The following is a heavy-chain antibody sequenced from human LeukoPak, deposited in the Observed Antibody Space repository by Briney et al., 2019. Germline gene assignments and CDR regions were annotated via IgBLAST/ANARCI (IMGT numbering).Heavy chain of an antibody. D-gene: IGHD3-3*01. CDR1: GGTFSSYA. Sequence: GASVKVSCKASGGTFSSYAISWVRQAPGQGLEWMGGIIPIFGTASYAQKFQGRVTITADESTSTAYMELSSLRSEDTAVYYCARVGADFDFWSGYYKRGRWFDPWGQGTLVTVSS. J-gene: IGHJ5*02. CDR2: IIPIFGTA. CDR3: ARVGADFDFWSGYYKRGRWFDP. V-gene: IGHV1-69*13.